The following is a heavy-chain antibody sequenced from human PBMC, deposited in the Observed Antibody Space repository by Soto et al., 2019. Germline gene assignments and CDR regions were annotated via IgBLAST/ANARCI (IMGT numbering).Heavy chain of an antibody. D-gene: IGHD6-19*01. J-gene: IGHJ4*02. V-gene: IGHV3-33*01. CDR1: GFTFSSYG. Sequence: PGGSLRLSCAASGFTFSSYGMHWVRQAPGKGLEWVAVIWYDGSNKYYADSVKGRFTISRDNSKNTLYLQMNSLRAEDTAVYYCARDPGYNSSGWYWVIFDYWGQGTLVTVSS. CDR3: ARDPGYNSSGWYWVIFDY. CDR2: IWYDGSNK.